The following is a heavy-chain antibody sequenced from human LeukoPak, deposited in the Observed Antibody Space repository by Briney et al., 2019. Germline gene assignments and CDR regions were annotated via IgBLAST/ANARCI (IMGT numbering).Heavy chain of an antibody. V-gene: IGHV3-23*01. Sequence: PGGSLRLSCVASGFIFSNYAMSWVRQAPGKGLEWVSAISVSGGYTHYADSVKGRFTISRDNSKNTLYLHMTSLRAEDTAVYYCAQDQIYSTRAYYFDYWGQGTLVTVSS. J-gene: IGHJ4*02. D-gene: IGHD4-11*01. CDR1: GFIFSNYA. CDR3: AQDQIYSTRAYYFDY. CDR2: ISVSGGYT.